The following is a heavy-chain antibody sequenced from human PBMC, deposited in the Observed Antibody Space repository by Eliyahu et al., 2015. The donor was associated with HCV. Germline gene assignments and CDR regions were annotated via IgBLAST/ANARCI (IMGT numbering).Heavy chain of an antibody. J-gene: IGHJ4*02. D-gene: IGHD3-3*01. V-gene: IGHV3-33*01. Sequence: PGKGLEWVALIWYDGSKTNYGDSVKGRFTISRDNSNNTLYLQMNTLNDDDTAVYYCAREGGGFWSGYSNYYFDYWGQGTLVTVSS. CDR3: AREGGGFWSGYSNYYFDY. CDR2: IWYDGSKT.